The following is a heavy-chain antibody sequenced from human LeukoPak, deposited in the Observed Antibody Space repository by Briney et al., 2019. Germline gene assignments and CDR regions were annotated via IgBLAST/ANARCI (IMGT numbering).Heavy chain of an antibody. CDR1: GGSTSDYY. V-gene: IGHV4-59*01. CDR3: ARGPPRTGRERYFDH. D-gene: IGHD1-1*01. CDR2: IYYRGTT. Sequence: SETLSLTCTVSGGSTSDYYWNWIRQPPGKGLEWIGYIYYRGTTNYNPSLNSRVTISLDSSKNQFSLRLNSVTAADTAVYYCARGPPRTGRERYFDHWRQGTLVSVSS. J-gene: IGHJ4*02.